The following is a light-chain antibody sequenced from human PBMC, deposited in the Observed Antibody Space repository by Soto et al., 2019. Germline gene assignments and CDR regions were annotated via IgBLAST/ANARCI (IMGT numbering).Light chain of an antibody. J-gene: IGKJ1*01. CDR2: GAS. CDR1: QSVSRSY. V-gene: IGKV3-20*01. CDR3: QQYRSSPPWT. Sequence: ENVLTQSPGTLSLSPGERATLSCRASQSVSRSYLAWYQQKPGQAPRLLIYGASSRATGIPDRFSGSGSGTDFTLTISRLEPEDFAVYYCQQYRSSPPWTFGQGTKVEIK.